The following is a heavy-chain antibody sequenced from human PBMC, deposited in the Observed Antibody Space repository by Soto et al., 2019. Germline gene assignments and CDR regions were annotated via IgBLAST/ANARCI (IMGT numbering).Heavy chain of an antibody. J-gene: IGHJ4*02. CDR2: ISSSSSYI. V-gene: IGHV3-21*06. Sequence: GSLRLSCAASGFTFSSYSMNWVRQAPGKGLEWVSSISSSSSYIYYADSVKGRFTISRDNGKNSLYLEMHSLRAEDTAVYYCARESEDLTSNFDYWGQGTLVTVSS. CDR3: ARESEDLTSNFDY. CDR1: GFTFSSYS.